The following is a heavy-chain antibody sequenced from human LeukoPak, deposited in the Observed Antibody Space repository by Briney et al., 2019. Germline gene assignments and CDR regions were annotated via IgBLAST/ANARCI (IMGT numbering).Heavy chain of an antibody. CDR2: ISYDGSNQ. D-gene: IGHD6-13*01. J-gene: IGHJ5*02. Sequence: GGSLRLSCAASGFTFSSYAMHWVRQAPGEGLEWVAVISYDGSNQNYADSVKGRFTISRDNSKNTLYLQMNSLRVEDTAVYYCARHVLRSSSNWFDPWGQGTLVTVSS. V-gene: IGHV3-30*04. CDR3: ARHVLRSSSNWFDP. CDR1: GFTFSSYA.